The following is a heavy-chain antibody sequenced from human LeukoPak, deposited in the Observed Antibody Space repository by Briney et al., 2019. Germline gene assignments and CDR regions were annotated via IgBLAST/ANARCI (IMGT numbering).Heavy chain of an antibody. V-gene: IGHV5-51*01. Sequence: GESLKISCQVSGPTVTNFWITWVRQMPGKGLEWMGIIFPGDSETRYSPSLQGQVTISADKSISTAYLQWSSLKASDTAMYYCARRASGGFVPQVDYWGQGTLVTVSS. CDR1: GPTVTNFW. CDR3: ARRASGGFVPQVDY. D-gene: IGHD2-15*01. CDR2: IFPGDSET. J-gene: IGHJ4*02.